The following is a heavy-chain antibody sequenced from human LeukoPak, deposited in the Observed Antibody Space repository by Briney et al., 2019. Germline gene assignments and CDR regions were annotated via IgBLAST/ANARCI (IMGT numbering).Heavy chain of an antibody. CDR1: GFTFDEHA. Sequence: GRSLRLSCAGSGFTFDEHAMHWGRQAPGKGLEWVSGISWNSGSIAYADSVKGRFTISRDNAKNLLFLQMSSLRAADTALYYCVKGHCSSSSCFPNYYYYMDVWGTGTTVTVSS. D-gene: IGHD2-15*01. V-gene: IGHV3-9*01. CDR2: ISWNSGSI. J-gene: IGHJ6*03. CDR3: VKGHCSSSSCFPNYYYYMDV.